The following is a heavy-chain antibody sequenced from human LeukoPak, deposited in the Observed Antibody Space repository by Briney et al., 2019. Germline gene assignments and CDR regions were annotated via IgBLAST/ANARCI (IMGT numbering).Heavy chain of an antibody. V-gene: IGHV3-49*04. CDR1: GFTFSSYS. J-gene: IGHJ4*02. D-gene: IGHD1-1*01. Sequence: GGSLRLSCAASGFTFSSYSMNWVRQAPGKGLEWVGFIRSKAYGGTTEYAASVKGRFTISRDDSKSIAYLQMNSLKTEDTAVYYCTRVTRTTWPNFDYWGQGTLVTVSS. CDR2: IRSKAYGGTT. CDR3: TRVTRTTWPNFDY.